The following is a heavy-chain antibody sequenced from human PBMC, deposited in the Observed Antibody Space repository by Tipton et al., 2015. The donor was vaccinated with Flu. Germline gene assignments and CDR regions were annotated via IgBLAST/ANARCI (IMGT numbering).Heavy chain of an antibody. V-gene: IGHV4-38-2*01. Sequence: GSLRLSCSVSGDSIGSDYFWGWIRQPPGKGLEWIGNVHQTGTSYYNPSLRSRVIITVDRRKNHFSLRLTSVTAADTAVYFCARRDYSNYVSEPKNWFDSWGQGTLVTVSS. J-gene: IGHJ5*01. CDR3: ARRDYSNYVSEPKNWFDS. CDR2: VHQTGTS. D-gene: IGHD4-11*01. CDR1: GDSIGSDYF.